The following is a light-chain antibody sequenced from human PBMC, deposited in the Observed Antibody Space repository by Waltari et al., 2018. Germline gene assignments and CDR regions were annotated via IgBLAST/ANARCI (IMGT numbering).Light chain of an antibody. Sequence: EIVLTQSPATLASSPGASATISCRASQSVSNYLAWYQQKPGQAPSLLIYDASNRATGIPARFSGGGSGTDFTLTISSLEPEDFAVYYCQQRISWPLTFGGGTKVEIK. V-gene: IGKV3-11*01. CDR3: QQRISWPLT. CDR2: DAS. J-gene: IGKJ4*01. CDR1: QSVSNY.